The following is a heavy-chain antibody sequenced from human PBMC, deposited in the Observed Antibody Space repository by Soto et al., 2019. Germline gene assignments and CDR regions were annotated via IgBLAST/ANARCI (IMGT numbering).Heavy chain of an antibody. CDR1: GASISGFY. Sequence: SETLSLTCTVSGASISGFYWSWIRKPPGKGLEWIGRIYYSGNTYYNPSLKSRVTMSVDTSKNQFSLKLTSVTAADTAVYYCASEGVAASYGMDVWGQGTTVTVSS. J-gene: IGHJ6*02. CDR2: IYYSGNT. CDR3: ASEGVAASYGMDV. V-gene: IGHV4-59*04. D-gene: IGHD2-15*01.